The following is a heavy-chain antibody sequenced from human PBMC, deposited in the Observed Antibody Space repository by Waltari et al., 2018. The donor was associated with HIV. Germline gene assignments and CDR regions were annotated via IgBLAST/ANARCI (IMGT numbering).Heavy chain of an antibody. J-gene: IGHJ4*02. CDR1: GYTFTNFY. V-gene: IGHV1-46*01. Sequence: VQLVQSGAEVKKPGASVKVSCKASGYTFTNFYMHWVRQAPGQGLDWMGIIDPSGGRTCYARKFQGRVTMTRDTSTSTLYMELSSLRSEDTAVYYCARGFSGFDYWGQGTLVTVSS. CDR2: IDPSGGRT. CDR3: ARGFSGFDY.